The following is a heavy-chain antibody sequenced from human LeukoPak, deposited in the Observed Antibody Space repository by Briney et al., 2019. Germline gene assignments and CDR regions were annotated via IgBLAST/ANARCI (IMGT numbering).Heavy chain of an antibody. CDR2: INHSGST. Sequence: SETLSLTCAVYGGSFSDYYWSWIRQPPGKGLEWIGEINHSGSTNYNPSLKSRVTISVDTSKNQFSLKLSSVTAADTAVYYCPRGHRGYSYGLFDWGQGTLVTVTS. CDR1: GGSFSDYY. V-gene: IGHV4-34*01. J-gene: IGHJ4*02. CDR3: PRGHRGYSYGLFD. D-gene: IGHD5-18*01.